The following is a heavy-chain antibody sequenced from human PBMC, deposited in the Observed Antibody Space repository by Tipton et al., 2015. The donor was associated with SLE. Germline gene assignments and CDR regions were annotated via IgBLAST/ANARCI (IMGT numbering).Heavy chain of an antibody. D-gene: IGHD6-13*01. V-gene: IGHV3-30-3*01. Sequence: SLRLSCAASGFTFSSYAMHWVRQAPGKGLEWVAVISYDGSNKYYADSVKGRFTISRDNSKNTLYLQMNSLRAEDTAVYYCAKEMVAYSSSWYYFDYWGQGTLVTVSS. CDR1: GFTFSSYA. CDR2: ISYDGSNK. CDR3: AKEMVAYSSSWYYFDY. J-gene: IGHJ4*02.